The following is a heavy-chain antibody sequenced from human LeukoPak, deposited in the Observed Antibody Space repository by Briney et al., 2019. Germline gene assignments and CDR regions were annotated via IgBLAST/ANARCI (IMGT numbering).Heavy chain of an antibody. J-gene: IGHJ4*02. D-gene: IGHD6-13*01. CDR3: ARGGVRIAAAGMREYFDY. Sequence: ASVKVSCKASGYTFTSYYMHWVRQAPGQGLEWMGIINPSGGSTSYAQKFQGRVTMTRDTSISTAYMELSRLRSDDTAVYYCARGGVRIAAAGMREYFDYWAREPWSPSPQ. CDR2: INPSGGST. V-gene: IGHV1-46*01. CDR1: GYTFTSYY.